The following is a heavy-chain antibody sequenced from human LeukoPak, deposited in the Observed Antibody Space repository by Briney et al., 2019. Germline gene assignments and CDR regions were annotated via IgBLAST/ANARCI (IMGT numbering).Heavy chain of an antibody. Sequence: GGSLRLSCAASGFTFSSYSMNWVRQAPGKGLEWVSLISGDGGSTYYADSVKGRFTISRDNSKNSLYLQMNSLRTEDTALYYCAKDSRYDFWSGYYTGLDVWGKGTTVTVSS. J-gene: IGHJ6*04. CDR3: AKDSRYDFWSGYYTGLDV. V-gene: IGHV3-43*02. CDR2: ISGDGGST. CDR1: GFTFSSYS. D-gene: IGHD3-3*01.